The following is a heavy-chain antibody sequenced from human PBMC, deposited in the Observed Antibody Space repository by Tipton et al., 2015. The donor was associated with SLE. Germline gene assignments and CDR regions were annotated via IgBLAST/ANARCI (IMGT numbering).Heavy chain of an antibody. J-gene: IGHJ5*02. CDR2: IYYSGRT. D-gene: IGHD2-2*01. V-gene: IGHV4-39*07. Sequence: TLSLTCTVSGDSISSNNYFWGWIRQPPEKGLEWIGTIYYSGRTNYNPSLKSRVTISRDTSKNQFSLKLTSVTAADTAVYYCATSGWGYCSSTTCLGSWGQGTLVTVSS. CDR1: GDSISSNNYF. CDR3: ATSGWGYCSSTTCLGS.